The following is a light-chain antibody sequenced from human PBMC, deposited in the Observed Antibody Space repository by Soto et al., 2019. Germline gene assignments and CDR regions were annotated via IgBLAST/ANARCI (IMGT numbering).Light chain of an antibody. CDR2: DAS. CDR1: QSVSSY. V-gene: IGKV3-11*01. Sequence: EIVLTQSPGTLSLSPGERATLSCRASQSVSSYLLWYQQKPGQTPRLLIYDASNRATGIPARFSGSGSGTDLTLTISSLEPEDFAVYYCQQRSNWPPRITFGQGTRLEIK. CDR3: QQRSNWPPRIT. J-gene: IGKJ5*01.